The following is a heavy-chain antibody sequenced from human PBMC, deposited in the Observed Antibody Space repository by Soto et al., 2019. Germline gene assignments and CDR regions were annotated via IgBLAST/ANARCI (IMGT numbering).Heavy chain of an antibody. CDR1: GFSFSAYW. CDR2: ISHDGNEK. Sequence: EVQLVESGGGLVQPGGSLRFSFAASGFSFSAYWMSWVRQAPGKGPEWVATISHDGNEKFYVDSVKGRFTISRDNAKNSLYLQMTSLRTEDTAVFYCARESHAHFDFWGQGCLVTVSS. J-gene: IGHJ4*02. V-gene: IGHV3-7*01. CDR3: ARESHAHFDF.